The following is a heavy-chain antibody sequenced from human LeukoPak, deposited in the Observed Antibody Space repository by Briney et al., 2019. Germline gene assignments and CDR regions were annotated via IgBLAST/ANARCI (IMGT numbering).Heavy chain of an antibody. CDR1: GFTFSSYS. D-gene: IGHD3-3*01. V-gene: IGHV4-34*01. J-gene: IGHJ4*02. CDR2: INHSGST. CDR3: ARCEPHFWSGYYTVRRGAFFDY. Sequence: GSLRLSCAASGFTFSSYSMNWIRQSQGKGLEWIGEINHSGSTNYNPSLKSRVTISVDTSKNQFSLKLSSVTAADTAVYYCARCEPHFWSGYYTVRRGAFFDYWGQGTLVTVSS.